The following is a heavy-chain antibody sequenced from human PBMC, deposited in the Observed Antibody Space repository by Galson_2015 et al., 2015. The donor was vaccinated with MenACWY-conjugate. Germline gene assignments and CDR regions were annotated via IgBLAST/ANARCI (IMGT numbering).Heavy chain of an antibody. V-gene: IGHV4-59*01. CDR3: ARDLGMATRDHYFDY. CDR1: GGSISSYY. D-gene: IGHD5-24*01. CDR2: IYYSGST. J-gene: IGHJ4*02. Sequence: SETLSLTCTVSGGSISSYYWSWIRQPPGKGLEWIGYIYYSGSTNYNPSLKSRVTISVDTSKNQFSLKLSSVTAADTAVYYCARDLGMATRDHYFDYWGQGTLVTVSS.